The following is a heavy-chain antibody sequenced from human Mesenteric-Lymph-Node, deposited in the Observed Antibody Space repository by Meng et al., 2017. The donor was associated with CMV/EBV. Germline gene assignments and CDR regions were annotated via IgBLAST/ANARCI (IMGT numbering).Heavy chain of an antibody. V-gene: IGHV3-30*04. CDR3: ARARYFDLKYYFDY. Sequence: GGSLRLSCAASGFTFSRYAMHWVRQAPGKGLEWVALISFDGSNKYYADSVKGRFTISRDNSKNTLYLQMNSLRTEDTAVYYCARARYFDLKYYFDYWGQGTLVTVSS. D-gene: IGHD3-9*01. CDR1: GFTFSRYA. J-gene: IGHJ4*02. CDR2: ISFDGSNK.